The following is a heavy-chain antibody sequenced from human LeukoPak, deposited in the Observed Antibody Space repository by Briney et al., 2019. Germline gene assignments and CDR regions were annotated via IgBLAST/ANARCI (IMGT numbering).Heavy chain of an antibody. J-gene: IGHJ4*02. Sequence: PGGSLRLSCAASGFTFSSYWMSWVRQSPGEGLEWVANIKKDGSEIYYVDSVKGRFTISRDNAKTSLYLQMNSLRAEDTAVYYCARHLSGVTGYTYGRGIDYWGQGTLVTVSS. CDR2: IKKDGSEI. CDR3: ARHLSGVTGYTYGRGIDY. V-gene: IGHV3-7*01. CDR1: GFTFSSYW. D-gene: IGHD5-18*01.